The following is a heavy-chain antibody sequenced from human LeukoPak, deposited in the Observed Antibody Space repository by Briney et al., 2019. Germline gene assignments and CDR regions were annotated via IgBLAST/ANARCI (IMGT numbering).Heavy chain of an antibody. D-gene: IGHD6-13*01. CDR2: ITRSSSAR. CDR1: GFSFSSYS. J-gene: IGHJ6*02. Sequence: GGSLRLSCAASGFSFSSYSMNWVRQAPGKGLEWVAYITRSSSARYYADSVKGRFTISRDNAKNSLYLQMNTLRAEDTAVYYCAREAYSSTSGYYYGLDVWGQGTTVTVSS. V-gene: IGHV3-48*04. CDR3: AREAYSSTSGYYYGLDV.